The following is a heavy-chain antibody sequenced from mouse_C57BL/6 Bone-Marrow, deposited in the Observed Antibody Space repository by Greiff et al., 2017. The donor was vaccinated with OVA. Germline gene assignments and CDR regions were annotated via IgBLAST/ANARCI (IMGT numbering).Heavy chain of an antibody. D-gene: IGHD3-2*02. CDR3: ARGETAQAPPYWYFDV. CDR1: GYTFTDYN. V-gene: IGHV1-22*01. Sequence: EVQLVESGPELVKPGASVKMSCKASGYTFTDYNMHWVKQSHGKSLEWIGYINPNNGGTSYNQKFKGKATLTVNKSSSTAYMELRSLTSEDSAVYYGARGETAQAPPYWYFDVWGTGTTVTVSS. CDR2: INPNNGGT. J-gene: IGHJ1*03.